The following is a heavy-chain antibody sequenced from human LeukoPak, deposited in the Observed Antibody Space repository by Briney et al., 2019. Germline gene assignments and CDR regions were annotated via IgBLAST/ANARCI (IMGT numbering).Heavy chain of an antibody. CDR2: ISAYNGNT. D-gene: IGHD6-13*01. Sequence: GASVTVSCKASGYTFTTYGISWVRQAPGQGLEWMGWISAYNGNTNYAQKLQGRVTMTTDTSTSTAYMELRSLRSDDTAVYYCARAVPRIAAANKAWFWFDPWGQGTLGTVSS. J-gene: IGHJ5*02. CDR1: GYTFTTYG. CDR3: ARAVPRIAAANKAWFWFDP. V-gene: IGHV1-18*01.